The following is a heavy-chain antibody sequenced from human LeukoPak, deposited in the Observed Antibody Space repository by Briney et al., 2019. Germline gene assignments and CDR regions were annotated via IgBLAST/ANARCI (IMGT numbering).Heavy chain of an antibody. D-gene: IGHD6-13*01. Sequence: GESLKISCKGSGYSFTSYWISWVHQMPGKGLEWMGRIDPSDSYTNYSPSFQGHVTISADKSISTAYLQWSSLKASDTAMYYCARHTGIAAAGYYWGQGTLVTVSS. CDR2: IDPSDSYT. J-gene: IGHJ4*02. CDR1: GYSFTSYW. CDR3: ARHTGIAAAGYY. V-gene: IGHV5-10-1*01.